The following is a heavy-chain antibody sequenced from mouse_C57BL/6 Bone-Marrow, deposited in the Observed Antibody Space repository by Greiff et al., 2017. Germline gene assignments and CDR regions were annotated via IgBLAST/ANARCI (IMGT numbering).Heavy chain of an antibody. CDR3: ASITTVVASHYWYFDV. CDR2: IHPNSGST. CDR1: GYTFTSYW. Sequence: QVQLQQPGAELVKPGASVKLSCKASGYTFTSYWMHWVKQRPGQGLEWIGMIHPNSGSTNYNEKFKSKATLTVDKSSSTAYMQLSSLTSEDSAVYYCASITTVVASHYWYFDVWGTGTTVTVSS. J-gene: IGHJ1*03. D-gene: IGHD1-1*01. V-gene: IGHV1-64*01.